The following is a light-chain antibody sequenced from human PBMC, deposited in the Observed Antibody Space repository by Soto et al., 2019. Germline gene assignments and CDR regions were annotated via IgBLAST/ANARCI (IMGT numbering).Light chain of an antibody. CDR1: QSVSSSY. Sequence: EILLTQSPGTLSLSPGERATPSCGASQSVSSSYLAWYQQKPGQAPRLLIYGASSRATGIPDRFSGSGSGTDFTLTISRLEPEDVAVYYCQQYGSSQWTFGQGTKVDIK. J-gene: IGKJ1*01. CDR3: QQYGSSQWT. V-gene: IGKV3-20*01. CDR2: GAS.